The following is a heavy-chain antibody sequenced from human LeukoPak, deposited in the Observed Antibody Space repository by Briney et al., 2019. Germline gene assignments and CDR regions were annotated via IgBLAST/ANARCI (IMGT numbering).Heavy chain of an antibody. J-gene: IGHJ4*02. CDR2: IESDGTKE. D-gene: IGHD6-19*01. CDR3: AKEGSGWYYLDY. CDR1: GFRFSSYD. V-gene: IGHV3-30*02. Sequence: GGSLRLSCAASGFRFSSYDIHWVCQAPGKGLEWVTFIESDGTKEYYADSVKGRFTISRDNSKNTVYAQMNTLRAEDTAVYYCAKEGSGWYYLDYWGQGTVVTVSS.